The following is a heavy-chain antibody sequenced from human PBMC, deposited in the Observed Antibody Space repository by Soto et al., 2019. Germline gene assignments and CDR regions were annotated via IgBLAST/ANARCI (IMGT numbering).Heavy chain of an antibody. CDR3: ASDLVTMTVVVSNQDYYGMDV. Sequence: GGSLRLSCAASGFTFSSYAMHWVRQAPGKGLEWVAVISYDGSNKYYADSVKGRFTISRDNSKNTLYLQMNSLRAEDTAVYYCASDLVTMTVVVSNQDYYGMDVWGQGTTVTVSS. J-gene: IGHJ6*02. CDR1: GFTFSSYA. D-gene: IGHD3-22*01. V-gene: IGHV3-30-3*01. CDR2: ISYDGSNK.